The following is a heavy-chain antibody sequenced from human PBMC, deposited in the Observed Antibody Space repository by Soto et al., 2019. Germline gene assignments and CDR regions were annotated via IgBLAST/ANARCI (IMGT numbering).Heavy chain of an antibody. J-gene: IGHJ6*02. CDR1: GYSFTSYW. Sequence: GESLKISCKGSGYSFTSYWIGWVRQMPGKGLEWMGIIYPGDSDSKYSPSFQGQVTISADKSSSTAYLQWSSLKASDTAMYYCARHRAVAGMPDYYYDMDVWGQGTTVTVSS. D-gene: IGHD6-19*01. V-gene: IGHV5-51*01. CDR3: ARHRAVAGMPDYYYDMDV. CDR2: IYPGDSDS.